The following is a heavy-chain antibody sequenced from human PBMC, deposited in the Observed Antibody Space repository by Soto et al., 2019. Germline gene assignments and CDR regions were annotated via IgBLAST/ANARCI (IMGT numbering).Heavy chain of an antibody. J-gene: IGHJ4*02. V-gene: IGHV3-33*01. Sequence: QVQLVESGGGVVQPGRSLRLSCAASGFIFSNYGMHWLRQAPGKGLEWVAVIWHDGTNKMYADALKGRFSISRDNSKNTVFLQMNSLSAEDTAIYYCARVATVPNREVVYWGQGTLVTVSS. CDR2: IWHDGTNK. CDR3: ARVATVPNREVVY. CDR1: GFIFSNYG. D-gene: IGHD4-17*01.